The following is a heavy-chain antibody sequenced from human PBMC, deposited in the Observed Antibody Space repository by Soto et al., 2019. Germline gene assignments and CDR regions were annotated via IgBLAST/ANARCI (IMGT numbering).Heavy chain of an antibody. J-gene: IGHJ4*02. Sequence: QVQLVQSGAEVKKPGSSVKVSCKASGGTFSSYAISWVRQAPGQGLEWMGGIIPIFGTANYAQKFQGRVTITADDSTGTAYMELSSLRSEDTAGYYCARDCLARGCFDYWGQGALVTVSS. CDR1: GGTFSSYA. CDR3: ARDCLARGCFDY. CDR2: IIPIFGTA. V-gene: IGHV1-69*12. D-gene: IGHD3-16*01.